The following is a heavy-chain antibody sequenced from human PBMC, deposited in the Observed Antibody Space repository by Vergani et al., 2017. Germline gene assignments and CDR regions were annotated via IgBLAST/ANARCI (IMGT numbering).Heavy chain of an antibody. CDR3: ARHTTYTDS. V-gene: IGHV5-51*01. CDR1: ESSFGNYW. D-gene: IGHD1-1*01. J-gene: IGHJ4*02. Sequence: EVELVQSGPEMRKPGASLKISCTGSESSFGNYWICWVRQLPGKGLEWMGIIYPADSDTRYSPSFQGQVTISADKSISTAFLQWDSLKASDTALYYCARHTTYTDSWGQGTLVTVSS. CDR2: IYPADSDT.